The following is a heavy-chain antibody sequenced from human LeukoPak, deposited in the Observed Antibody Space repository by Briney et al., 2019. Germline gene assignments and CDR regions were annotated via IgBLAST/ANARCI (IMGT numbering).Heavy chain of an antibody. J-gene: IGHJ5*02. V-gene: IGHV1-8*01. CDR1: GYTFTSYD. Sequence: GASVKVSCKASGYTFTSYDINWVRQATGQGVEWMGWVNPNSGNTGYAQKFQGRVTMTRDMATSTDYMEVSSLKSEDTAVYYCARDNSQGDSAWWFDPWGQGTLVTVSS. D-gene: IGHD1-26*01. CDR2: VNPNSGNT. CDR3: ARDNSQGDSAWWFDP.